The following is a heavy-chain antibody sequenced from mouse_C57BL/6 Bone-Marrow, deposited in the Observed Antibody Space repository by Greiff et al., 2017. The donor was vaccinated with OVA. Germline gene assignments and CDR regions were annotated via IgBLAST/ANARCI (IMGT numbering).Heavy chain of an antibody. CDR3: ARWYYAMDY. Sequence: VQLQESGAELAKPGASVKLSCKASGYTFPSYWMPWVKQRPGQGLEWIGYLKPSSGYTKYNQKFKDKATLTADKSSSTAYMQLSSLTYEDSAVYYCARWYYAMDYWGQGTSVTVSS. CDR2: LKPSSGYT. J-gene: IGHJ4*01. V-gene: IGHV1-7*01. CDR1: GYTFPSYW.